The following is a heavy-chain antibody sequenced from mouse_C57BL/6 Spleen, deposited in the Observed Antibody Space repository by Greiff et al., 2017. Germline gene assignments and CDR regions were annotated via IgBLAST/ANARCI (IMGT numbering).Heavy chain of an antibody. J-gene: IGHJ3*01. CDR1: GYTFTSYW. D-gene: IGHD2-4*01. Sequence: EVQLQQSGTVLARPGASVKMSCKTSGYTFTSYWMHWVKQRPGQGLEWIGAIYPGNSDTSYNQKFKGKAKLTAVTSASTAYMELSSLTNEDSAVYYCTRDDYAEAWFAYWGQGTLVTVSA. CDR2: IYPGNSDT. V-gene: IGHV1-5*01. CDR3: TRDDYAEAWFAY.